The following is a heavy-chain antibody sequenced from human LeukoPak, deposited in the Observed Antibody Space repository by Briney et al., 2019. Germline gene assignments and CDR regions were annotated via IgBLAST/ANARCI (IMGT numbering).Heavy chain of an antibody. Sequence: GGSLRLSCAASGFTFSSYGMHWVRQAPGKGLEWVAVISYDGSNKYYADSVKGRFTISRDNSKNTLYLQMNSLRAEDTAVYYCAKVAHFISGFDYWGQGTLATVSS. J-gene: IGHJ4*02. CDR3: AKVAHFISGFDY. D-gene: IGHD2-21*01. CDR2: ISYDGSNK. V-gene: IGHV3-30*18. CDR1: GFTFSSYG.